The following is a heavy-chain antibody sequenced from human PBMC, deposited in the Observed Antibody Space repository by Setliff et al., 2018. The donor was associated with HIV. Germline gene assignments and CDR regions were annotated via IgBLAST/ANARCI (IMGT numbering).Heavy chain of an antibody. CDR2: IYRSGST. CDR1: GGSISSYY. J-gene: IGHJ4*02. Sequence: ASETLSLTCTVSGGSISSYYWSWIRQPPGKGLEWIGSIYRSGSTNYNPSLKSRVTISVDTSKNQFSLKLNSVTAADTAVYYCEVAGQWGQGTLVTVSS. CDR3: EVAGQ. D-gene: IGHD6-19*01. V-gene: IGHV4-4*08.